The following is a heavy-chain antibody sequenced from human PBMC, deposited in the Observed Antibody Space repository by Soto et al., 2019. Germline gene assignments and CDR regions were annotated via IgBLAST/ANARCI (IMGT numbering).Heavy chain of an antibody. J-gene: IGHJ3*02. CDR3: AREYSSSWYEKGAFDI. Sequence: SVKVSCKASGGTFSSYAISWVRQAPGQGLEWMGGIIPIFGTANYAQKFQGRVTITADESTSTAYMELSSLRSEDTAVYYCAREYSSSWYEKGAFDIWGQGTMVTVS. CDR2: IIPIFGTA. D-gene: IGHD6-13*01. CDR1: GGTFSSYA. V-gene: IGHV1-69*13.